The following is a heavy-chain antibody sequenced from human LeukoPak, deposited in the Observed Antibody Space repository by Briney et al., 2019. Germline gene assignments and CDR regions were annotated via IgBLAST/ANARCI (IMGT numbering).Heavy chain of an antibody. CDR2: ISGSGGST. V-gene: IGHV3-23*01. CDR1: GFTFSSYA. Sequence: GGSLRLSCAASGFTFSSYAMSWVRQAPGKGLEWVSAISGSGGSTYYADSVKGRFTISRDNSKNTLDLQMHSLRAEDTALYYCAKATYSGSFPYLDYWGRGSLVTVSS. CDR3: AKATYSGSFPYLDY. J-gene: IGHJ4*02. D-gene: IGHD1-26*01.